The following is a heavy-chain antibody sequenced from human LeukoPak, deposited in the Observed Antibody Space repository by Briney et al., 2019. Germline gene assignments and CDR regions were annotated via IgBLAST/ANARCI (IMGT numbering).Heavy chain of an antibody. J-gene: IGHJ4*02. D-gene: IGHD7-27*01. V-gene: IGHV3-30*04. CDR3: AREAESGHRPYYFTT. CDR1: GFTFSSYA. CDR2: ISYDGSNK. Sequence: GGSLRLSCAASGFTFSSYAMHWVRQAPGKGLEWVAVISYDGSNKYYADSVKGRFTISRDNSKNTLYLQMNSLRAEDTAVYYCAREAESGHRPYYFTTGAREPWSPSPQ.